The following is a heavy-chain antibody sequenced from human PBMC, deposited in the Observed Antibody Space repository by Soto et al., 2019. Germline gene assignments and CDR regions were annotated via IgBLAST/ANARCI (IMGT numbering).Heavy chain of an antibody. Sequence: ASVKVSCKASGYTFTSYDINWVRQATGQGLEWMGWMNPNSSNTGYAQKFQGRVTMTRNTSISTAYMELSTLRSEDTAVYYCARELTMIVDNWGQGTLVTVSS. V-gene: IGHV1-8*01. CDR1: GYTFTSYD. J-gene: IGHJ4*02. CDR2: MNPNSSNT. CDR3: ARELTMIVDN. D-gene: IGHD3-22*01.